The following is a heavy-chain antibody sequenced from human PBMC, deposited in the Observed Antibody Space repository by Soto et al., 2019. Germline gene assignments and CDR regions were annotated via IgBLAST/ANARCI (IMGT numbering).Heavy chain of an antibody. CDR3: ARGGRYFAALDY. D-gene: IGHD3-9*01. Sequence: LSLTCAVSGYSIRSGYFWGWIRQPPGKGLEWIGYIYYSGSTYYNPSLKSRVTISVDTSKNQFSLKLSSVNAADTAVYYCARGGRYFAALDYWGQGTLVTVSS. V-gene: IGHV4-30-4*08. J-gene: IGHJ4*02. CDR2: IYYSGST. CDR1: GYSIRSGYF.